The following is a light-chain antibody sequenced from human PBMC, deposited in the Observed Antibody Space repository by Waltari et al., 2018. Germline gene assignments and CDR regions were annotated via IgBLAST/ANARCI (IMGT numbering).Light chain of an antibody. V-gene: IGLV3-21*04. Sequence: SSVLPQPPSVSLAPGKTATITCGGNNIGVKSVHWYQQRPGQAPVLFIYDDSARPSGIPERFSGSNSGNTATLTISRVEAGDGADYYCQVWDSNTDHVICGGGTKLTVL. CDR3: QVWDSNTDHVI. CDR1: NIGVKS. CDR2: DDS. J-gene: IGLJ2*01.